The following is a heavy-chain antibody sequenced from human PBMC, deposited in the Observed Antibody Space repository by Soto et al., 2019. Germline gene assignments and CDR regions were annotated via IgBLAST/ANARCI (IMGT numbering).Heavy chain of an antibody. D-gene: IGHD1-1*01. J-gene: IGHJ6*02. CDR2: IDPSNSYI. Sequence: GESLKISCQGSGYSFTTHWITWVRQTPGKGLEWMGRIDPSNSYINYSPSFQGHVTISVDRSISTAYLQWSSLEASDNAIYYCARHLSGPKEEYNAYYFYGLDVWGQGTKVTVSS. CDR1: GYSFTTHW. CDR3: ARHLSGPKEEYNAYYFYGLDV. V-gene: IGHV5-10-1*01.